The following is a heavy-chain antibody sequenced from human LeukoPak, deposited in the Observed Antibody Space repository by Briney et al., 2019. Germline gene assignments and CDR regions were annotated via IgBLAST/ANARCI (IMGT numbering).Heavy chain of an antibody. Sequence: ASVKVSCKASGYTFTSYGISWVRQAPGQGLEWMGEIIPIFGTANYAQKFQGRVTITTDESTSTAYMELSSLRSEDTAVYYCARDMVCSSTSCYPNWFDPWGQGTLVTVSS. CDR2: IIPIFGTA. V-gene: IGHV1-69*05. CDR1: GYTFTSYG. J-gene: IGHJ5*02. CDR3: ARDMVCSSTSCYPNWFDP. D-gene: IGHD2-2*01.